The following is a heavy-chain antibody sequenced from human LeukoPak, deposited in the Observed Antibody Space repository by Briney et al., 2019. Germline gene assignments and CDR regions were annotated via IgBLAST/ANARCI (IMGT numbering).Heavy chain of an antibody. CDR2: ISAYNGNT. Sequence: ASVKVSCKASGYTFTSYGISWVRQAPGQGLEWMGWISAYNGNTNYAQKFQGRVTITRDTSASTAYMELSSLRSEDTAVYYCARAVGEPLLWFGESWNWFDPWGQGTLVTVSS. V-gene: IGHV1-18*01. CDR1: GYTFTSYG. J-gene: IGHJ5*02. CDR3: ARAVGEPLLWFGESWNWFDP. D-gene: IGHD3-10*01.